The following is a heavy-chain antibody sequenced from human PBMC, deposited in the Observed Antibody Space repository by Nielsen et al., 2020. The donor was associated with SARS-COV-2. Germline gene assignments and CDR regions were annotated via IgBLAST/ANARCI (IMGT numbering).Heavy chain of an antibody. J-gene: IGHJ4*02. V-gene: IGHV3-21*01. CDR2: ISSSSSYI. CDR3: ARGGLSSGWGAF. CDR1: GFTFSSYS. Sequence: GESLKISCAASGFTFSSYSMSWVRQAPGKGLEWVSSISSSSSYIYYADSVKGRFTISRDNAKNSLYLQMNSLRAEDTAVYYCARGGLSSGWGAFGGQGTLVTVSS. D-gene: IGHD6-19*01.